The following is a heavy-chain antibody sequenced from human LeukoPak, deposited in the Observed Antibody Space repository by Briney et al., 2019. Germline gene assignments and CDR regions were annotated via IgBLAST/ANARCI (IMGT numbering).Heavy chain of an antibody. D-gene: IGHD6-19*01. CDR3: AANYTAVSAFDS. CDR2: IQTSGST. J-gene: IGHJ4*02. Sequence: SETLSLTCTVSGGSINSYYWNWIRQPAGKGLEWIGHIQTSGSTKYNPSLKSRVTMSIDTSKNQFSLNLYSVTAADTAVYYCAANYTAVSAFDSWGQGTLVTVSS. V-gene: IGHV4-4*07. CDR1: GGSINSYY.